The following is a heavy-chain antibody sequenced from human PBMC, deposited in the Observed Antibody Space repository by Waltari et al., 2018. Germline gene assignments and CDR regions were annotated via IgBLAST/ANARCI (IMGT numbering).Heavy chain of an antibody. Sequence: QVQLQQWGAGLLKPSETLSLTCAVYGGSFSGYYWSWIRQPPGKGLEWIGEINHSGSTNYNPSLKSRVTRSVDTSKNQFSLKLSSVTAADTAVYYCARGDILTAYYFDYWGQGTLVTVSS. CDR1: GGSFSGYY. V-gene: IGHV4-34*01. J-gene: IGHJ4*02. CDR2: INHSGST. CDR3: ARGDILTAYYFDY. D-gene: IGHD3-9*01.